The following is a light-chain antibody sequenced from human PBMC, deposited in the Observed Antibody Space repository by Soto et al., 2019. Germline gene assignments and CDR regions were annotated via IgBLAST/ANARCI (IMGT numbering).Light chain of an antibody. Sequence: EIVLTHSPCTLSVSPLDRVTLSFMASQSISINLAWYQHKPGQAPRLPIHGASTRATGIPARISGSGSGTEFTLTISSLQSEDFAVYYCQQFRNWPWTFGQGTKVDIK. V-gene: IGKV3D-15*01. CDR2: GAS. CDR1: QSISIN. CDR3: QQFRNWPWT. J-gene: IGKJ1*01.